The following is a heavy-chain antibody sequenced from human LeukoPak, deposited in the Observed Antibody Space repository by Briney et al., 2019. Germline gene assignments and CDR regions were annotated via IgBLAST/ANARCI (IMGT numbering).Heavy chain of an antibody. D-gene: IGHD2-21*01. CDR2: VKGDEIST. CDR1: GFTFADFW. V-gene: IGHV3-74*01. J-gene: IGHJ3*02. CDR3: ATGPYSAFEM. Sequence: PGGSLRLSCAASGFTFADFWMHCVRQAPGGGRVWVSRVKGDEISTLYADSVKGRFTISRDNAKNTLYLQMNSLRADDTALYYCATGPYSAFEMWGQGTMVTVSS.